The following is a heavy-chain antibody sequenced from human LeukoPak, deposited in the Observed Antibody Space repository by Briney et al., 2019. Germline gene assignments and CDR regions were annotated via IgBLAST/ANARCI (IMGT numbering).Heavy chain of an antibody. V-gene: IGHV4-34*01. CDR1: GGSFSGYY. D-gene: IGHD2-2*01. CDR3: ARGDPVVAEHYFDY. CDR2: INHSGST. J-gene: IGHJ4*02. Sequence: SETLSLTCAVYGGSFSGYYWSWIRQPPGKGLEWIGEINHSGSTNYNPSLKSRVTISVDTSKNQFSLKLSSVTAADTAVYYCARGDPVVAEHYFDYWGQGTLVTVSS.